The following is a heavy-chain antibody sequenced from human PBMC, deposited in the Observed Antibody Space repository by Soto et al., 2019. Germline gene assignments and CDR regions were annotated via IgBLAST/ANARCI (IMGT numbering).Heavy chain of an antibody. Sequence: GSLRLXCAASEVTFSNYAMACVRQAPGKGLEWVSTITYSGGSRDYADSVKGRFTISRDNSKNTLYLQMNSLIAEDTAVYYCAKEGFYETSGDPIRYFDFWGQGSLVIVSS. J-gene: IGHJ4*02. D-gene: IGHD3-22*01. CDR3: AKEGFYETSGDPIRYFDF. CDR2: ITYSGGSR. V-gene: IGHV3-23*01. CDR1: EVTFSNYA.